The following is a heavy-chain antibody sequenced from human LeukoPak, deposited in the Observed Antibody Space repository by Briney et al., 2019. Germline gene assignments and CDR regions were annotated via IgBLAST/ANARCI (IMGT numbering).Heavy chain of an antibody. CDR2: INPNSGGT. V-gene: IGHV1-2*02. J-gene: IGHJ4*02. D-gene: IGHD3-16*01. CDR1: GYTFTGYY. Sequence: ASVKVSCKASGYTFTGYYMHWVRQAPGQGLEWMGWINPNSGGTNYAQKFQGRVTMTRDTSISTAYMELSRLSSVTAADTAVYYCASGGYYFDYWGQGTLVTVSS. CDR3: ASGGYYFDY.